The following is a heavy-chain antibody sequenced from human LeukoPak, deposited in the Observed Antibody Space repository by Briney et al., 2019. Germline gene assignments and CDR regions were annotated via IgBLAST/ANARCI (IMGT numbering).Heavy chain of an antibody. J-gene: IGHJ6*02. V-gene: IGHV4-59*01. CDR1: GGSIRYYY. CDR2: IYYSGTT. Sequence: PSETLSLTCTVSGGSIRYYYWSWIRQSPGKGLEGIGYIYYSGTTNYNPSLKSRVTISVDTSKNQFSLQLRSVTAADTAVYYCAREDPQTTVPEGMDVWGQGTTVTVSS. D-gene: IGHD4-17*01. CDR3: AREDPQTTVPEGMDV.